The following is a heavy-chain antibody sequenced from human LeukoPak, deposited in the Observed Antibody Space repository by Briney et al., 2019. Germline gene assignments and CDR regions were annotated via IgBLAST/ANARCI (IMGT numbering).Heavy chain of an antibody. V-gene: IGHV1-18*01. Sequence: ASVKVPCKASGYTFTSYGISWVRQAPGQGLEWMGWISAYNGNTNYAQKLQGRVTMTTDTSTSTAYMELRSLRSDDTAVYYCARDTVQLESYYYGMDVWGQGTTVTVSS. CDR3: ARDTVQLESYYYGMDV. J-gene: IGHJ6*02. D-gene: IGHD1-1*01. CDR1: GYTFTSYG. CDR2: ISAYNGNT.